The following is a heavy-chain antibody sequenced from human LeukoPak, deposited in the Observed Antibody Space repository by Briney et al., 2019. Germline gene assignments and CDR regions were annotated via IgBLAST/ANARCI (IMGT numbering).Heavy chain of an antibody. CDR1: GFTFSSYS. D-gene: IGHD2-2*01. CDR2: ISSSSSTI. Sequence: PGRSLRLSCAASGFTFSSYSMNWVRQAPGKGLEWVSYISSSSSTIYYADSVKGRFTISRDNAKNSLYLQMNSLRDEDTAVYYCARDRCSSTSCGYDYWGQGTLVTVSS. J-gene: IGHJ4*02. V-gene: IGHV3-48*02. CDR3: ARDRCSSTSCGYDY.